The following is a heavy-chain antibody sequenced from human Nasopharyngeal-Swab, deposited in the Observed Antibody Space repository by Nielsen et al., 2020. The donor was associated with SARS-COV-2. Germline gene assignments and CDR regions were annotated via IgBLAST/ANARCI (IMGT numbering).Heavy chain of an antibody. CDR2: ITHRGIST. J-gene: IGHJ6*03. Sequence: WIHQPPGKGLQHVSAITHRGISTYYADSVKGRFTISRDNSKNMVYLQMSSLRPEDTAVYFCVKDKGRLVYYMDGWGMGTTVTVSS. CDR3: VKDKGRLVYYMDG. V-gene: IGHV3-64D*09. D-gene: IGHD3-9*01.